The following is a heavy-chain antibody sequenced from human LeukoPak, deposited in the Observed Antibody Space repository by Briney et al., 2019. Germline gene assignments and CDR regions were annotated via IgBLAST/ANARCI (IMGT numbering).Heavy chain of an antibody. D-gene: IGHD1-1*01. J-gene: IGHJ4*02. CDR2: IYYSGST. Sequence: SETLSLTCTVSGGSISSYYWSWIRQPPGKGLEWIGYIYYSGSTYYNPSLKSRVTISVDTSKNQFSLKLSSVTAADTAVYYCAKSEGTGYYFDYWGQGTLVTVSS. CDR1: GGSISSYY. CDR3: AKSEGTGYYFDY. V-gene: IGHV4-59*12.